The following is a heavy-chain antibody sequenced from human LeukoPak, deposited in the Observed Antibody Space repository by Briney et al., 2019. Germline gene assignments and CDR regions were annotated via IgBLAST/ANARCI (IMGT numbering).Heavy chain of an antibody. CDR1: GFTFSNYW. CDR2: INSIGNSI. CDR3: AREPHSSGNY. D-gene: IGHD6-19*01. V-gene: IGHV3-74*01. J-gene: IGHJ4*02. Sequence: PGGSLRLSCAASGFTFSNYWMHWVRQAPGKGLVWVSRINSIGNSIDYADSANGRFTISRDNARKTVDLQMNSLRADDTAVYYCAREPHSSGNYWGQGTLVTVSS.